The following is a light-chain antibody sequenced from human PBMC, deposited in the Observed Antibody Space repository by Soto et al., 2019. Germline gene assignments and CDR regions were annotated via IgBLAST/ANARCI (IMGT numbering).Light chain of an antibody. CDR1: QRVSSY. CDR3: QQRSNWPPSIT. CDR2: DAS. V-gene: IGKV3-11*01. J-gene: IGKJ5*01. Sequence: EIVLTQSPATLSLSPGERATLSCRASQRVSSYLAWYQQKPGQAPRLLIYDASNRATGIPARFSGRGSGTDFTLTISSLEPEDFAVYYCQQRSNWPPSITFGQGTRLEI.